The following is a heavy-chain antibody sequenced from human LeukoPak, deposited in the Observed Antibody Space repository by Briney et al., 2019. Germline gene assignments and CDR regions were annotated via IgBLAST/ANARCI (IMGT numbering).Heavy chain of an antibody. V-gene: IGHV4-4*07. Sequence: SETLSLTCTVSGGSISSYYWSWIRQPAGKGLEWIGRIYTSGSTNYNPSLKSRVTMSVDTSKNQFSLKLSSVTAADTAVYYCARGGADFWSGYSHLNWFAPWGQGTLVTVSS. J-gene: IGHJ5*02. CDR2: IYTSGST. CDR1: GGSISSYY. D-gene: IGHD3-3*01. CDR3: ARGGADFWSGYSHLNWFAP.